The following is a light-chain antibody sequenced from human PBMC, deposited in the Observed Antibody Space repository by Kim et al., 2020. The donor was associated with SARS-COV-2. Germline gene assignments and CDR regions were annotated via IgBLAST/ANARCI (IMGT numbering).Light chain of an antibody. Sequence: GQSIHISCTGTGSDIGGYDFVSWYQQHPAKAPKLMIYDVSQRPSGVSNRFSGSKSGNTASLTISGLQAEDEADYYCSSYTNSNTWVFGGGTQLTVL. V-gene: IGLV2-14*03. CDR2: DVS. CDR1: GSDIGGYDF. J-gene: IGLJ3*02. CDR3: SSYTNSNTWV.